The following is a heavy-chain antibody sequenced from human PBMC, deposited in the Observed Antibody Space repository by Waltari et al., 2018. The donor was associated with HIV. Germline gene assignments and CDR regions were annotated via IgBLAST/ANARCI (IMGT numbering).Heavy chain of an antibody. CDR2: VYYSASN. CDR1: GGSVSSSWYY. D-gene: IGHD3-22*01. CDR3: AGGYYDSSRYYDYRKFEF. J-gene: IGHJ4*02. V-gene: IGHV4-61*01. Sequence: QVQLQESCPGLVKPSETLSLTCTGSGGSVSSSWYYWRWIRQPPGKGLEWIGYVYYSASNIYTPSCRRRVTIVAHTSSNAFCLKLSSVTAADTAMYICAGGYYDSSRYYDYRKFEFWRQGTLVTVSP.